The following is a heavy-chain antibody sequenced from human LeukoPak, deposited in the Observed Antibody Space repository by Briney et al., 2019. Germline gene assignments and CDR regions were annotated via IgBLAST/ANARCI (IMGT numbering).Heavy chain of an antibody. CDR2: MYYGGST. D-gene: IGHD6-13*01. CDR1: GGSLSSSDYH. J-gene: IGHJ3*02. CDR3: ASSQQGRFVAFDI. V-gene: IGHV4-39*07. Sequence: KASETLSLTCTVSGGSLSSSDYHWGWIRQPPGKGLEWIGSMYYGGSTYYNPSLKSRVTISVDTSKNQFSLKLSSVTAADTAVYFCASSQQGRFVAFDIWGQGTMVTVSS.